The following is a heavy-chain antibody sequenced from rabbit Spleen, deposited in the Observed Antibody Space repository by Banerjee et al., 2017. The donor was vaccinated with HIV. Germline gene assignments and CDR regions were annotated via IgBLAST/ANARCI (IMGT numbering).Heavy chain of an antibody. CDR1: GFSFSSRYY. D-gene: IGHD8-1*01. J-gene: IGHJ6*01. CDR3: ARDSGTSFSSYGMDL. CDR2: IDVGSSGST. V-gene: IGHV1S40*01. Sequence: QSLEESGGDLVKPGASLTLTCTASGFSFSSRYYMCWVRQAPGKGLEWIACIDVGSSGSTWYASWAKGRFTISKTSSTTVTLQMTSLTAADTATYFCARDSGTSFSSYGMDLWGPGTLVTVS.